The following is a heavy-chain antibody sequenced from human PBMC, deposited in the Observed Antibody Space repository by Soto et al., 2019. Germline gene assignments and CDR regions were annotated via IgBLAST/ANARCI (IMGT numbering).Heavy chain of an antibody. D-gene: IGHD5-12*01. J-gene: IGHJ5*02. V-gene: IGHV4-34*01. Sequence: KASETLSLTCAVYGGSFRGYYWSWICQPPGKGLEWIGEINHSGSTNYNPSLKSRVTISVDTSKNQLSLNLNSVTAADTAVYYCARGRLSLYLVSTTQRGFDPWGQGTLVTVSS. CDR3: ARGRLSLYLVSTTQRGFDP. CDR2: INHSGST. CDR1: GGSFRGYY.